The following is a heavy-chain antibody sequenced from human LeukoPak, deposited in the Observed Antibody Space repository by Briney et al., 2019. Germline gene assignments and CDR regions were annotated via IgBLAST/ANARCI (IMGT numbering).Heavy chain of an antibody. J-gene: IGHJ3*01. Sequence: SSETLSLTCTVSGGSISSSSYYWGWIRQPPGKGLEWIGSIHYSGSTYYNPSLKSRVTMSVDTSKNQFSLKLSSVTAADTAVYYCARGYRSSITIFRWGQGTMVTVSS. D-gene: IGHD3-3*01. CDR1: GGSISSSSYY. CDR2: IHYSGST. CDR3: ARGYRSSITIFR. V-gene: IGHV4-39*01.